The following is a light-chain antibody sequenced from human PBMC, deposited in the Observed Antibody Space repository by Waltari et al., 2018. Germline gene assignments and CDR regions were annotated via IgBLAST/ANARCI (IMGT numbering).Light chain of an antibody. CDR3: SSYTSSSTLV. Sequence: QSALTQPAPVSGSPGQSTPISCTGTSSDVDCYNYVSWYQQHPGKAPKRMIYEVSNRPSGVSDRFSGSKSGNTASLTISGLQAEDEADYYCSSYTSSSTLVFGGGTKLTVL. CDR1: SSDVDCYNY. CDR2: EVS. J-gene: IGLJ2*01. V-gene: IGLV2-14*01.